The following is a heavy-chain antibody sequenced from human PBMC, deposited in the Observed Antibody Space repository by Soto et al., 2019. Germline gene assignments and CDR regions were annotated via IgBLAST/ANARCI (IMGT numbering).Heavy chain of an antibody. CDR1: GYTFTGYY. D-gene: IGHD2-15*01. J-gene: IGHJ6*02. CDR2: INPNSGGT. CDR3: ARGGYCSCGSCYSAYYYYGMDV. V-gene: IGHV1-2*02. Sequence: PSVKVSCKASGYTFTGYYMHWVRQAPGQGLEWMGWINPNSGGTNYAQKFQGRVTMTRDTSISTAYMELSRLRSDDTAVYYCARGGYCSCGSCYSAYYYYGMDVWGQGTTVTVSS.